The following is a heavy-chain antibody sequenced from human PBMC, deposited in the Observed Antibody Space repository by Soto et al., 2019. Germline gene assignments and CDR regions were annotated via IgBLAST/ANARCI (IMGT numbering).Heavy chain of an antibody. D-gene: IGHD2-15*01. Sequence: QEQLLQSGAEVRKPGSSVKVSCKASGGTFNNYAVSWVRQAPGQGLGWMGGIIPMFETVNYAQRFQGRLTIAADESTSTAYMELTSLTSADTAIYFCARGLRTGNYGMDVWGQGTTVTVSS. CDR3: ARGLRTGNYGMDV. CDR2: IIPMFETV. CDR1: GGTFNNYA. V-gene: IGHV1-69*01. J-gene: IGHJ6*02.